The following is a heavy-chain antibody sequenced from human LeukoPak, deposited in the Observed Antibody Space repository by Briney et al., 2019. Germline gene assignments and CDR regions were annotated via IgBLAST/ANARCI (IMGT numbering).Heavy chain of an antibody. Sequence: ASVKVSCKASGYTFTSYYMHWVRQAPGQGLEWMGWINPNSGGTNYAQKFQGRVTMTRDTSISTAYMELSRLRSDDTAVYYCARDGTDDSSGYYYGIQYYFDYWGQGTLVTVSS. CDR3: ARDGTDDSSGYYYGIQYYFDY. J-gene: IGHJ4*02. D-gene: IGHD3-22*01. CDR2: INPNSGGT. V-gene: IGHV1-2*02. CDR1: GYTFTSYY.